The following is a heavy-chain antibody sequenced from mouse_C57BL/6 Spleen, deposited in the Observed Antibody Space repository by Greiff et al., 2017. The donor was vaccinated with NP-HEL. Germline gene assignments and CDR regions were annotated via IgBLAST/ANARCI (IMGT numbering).Heavy chain of an antibody. CDR1: GFTFSDYG. CDR3: ARNPRYAMDY. CDR2: ISSGSSTI. V-gene: IGHV5-17*01. Sequence: EVKVVESGGGLVKPGGSLKLSCAASGFTFSDYGMHWVRQAPEKGLEWVAYISSGSSTIYYADTVKGRFTIYRDNAKNTLFLQMTSLRSEDTAMYYCARNPRYAMDYWGQGTSVTVSS. J-gene: IGHJ4*01.